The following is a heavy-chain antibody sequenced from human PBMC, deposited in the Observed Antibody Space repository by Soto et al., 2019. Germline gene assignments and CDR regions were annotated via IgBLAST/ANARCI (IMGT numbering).Heavy chain of an antibody. V-gene: IGHV3-30*03. D-gene: IGHD3-10*01. CDR2: ISYDGSNK. CDR3: APWFGAFDY. Sequence: QVQLVESGGGVVQPGGSLRLSCAASGLTFSSYGMHWVRQAPGKGLEWVAVISYDGSNKYYADSVKGRFTISRDNSKNTLYLQMNSLRAEDTAVYYCAPWFGAFDYWGQGTLVTVSS. J-gene: IGHJ4*02. CDR1: GLTFSSYG.